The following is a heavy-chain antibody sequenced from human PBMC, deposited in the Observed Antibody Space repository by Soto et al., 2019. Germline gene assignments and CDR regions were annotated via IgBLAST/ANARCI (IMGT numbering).Heavy chain of an antibody. CDR2: ISAYNGNT. D-gene: IGHD3-3*01. Sequence: ASVKVSCKASGYTFTSYGISWVRQAPGQGLEWMGWISAYNGNTNYAQKLQGRVTMTTDTSTSTAYMELRSLRSDDTAVYYCKRDPYVQTTIFYYYYYGMDVWGQGTTVTVSS. J-gene: IGHJ6*02. CDR1: GYTFTSYG. CDR3: KRDPYVQTTIFYYYYYGMDV. V-gene: IGHV1-18*01.